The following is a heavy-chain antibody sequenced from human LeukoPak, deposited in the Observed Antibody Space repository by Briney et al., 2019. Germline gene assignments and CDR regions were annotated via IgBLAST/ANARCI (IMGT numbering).Heavy chain of an antibody. CDR2: IRYSGSA. V-gene: IGHV4-39*01. J-gene: IGHJ4*02. CDR1: GASISNSFYF. Sequence: SETLSLTCTVSGASISNSFYFWGWVRQPPGTGLEWIGHIRYSGSAYHNPSLKSRVTISVDTSKNQVSLNLRSVTAADTAVYYCARGDYYDSSGYQSPSFDYWGQGTLVTVSS. D-gene: IGHD3-22*01. CDR3: ARGDYYDSSGYQSPSFDY.